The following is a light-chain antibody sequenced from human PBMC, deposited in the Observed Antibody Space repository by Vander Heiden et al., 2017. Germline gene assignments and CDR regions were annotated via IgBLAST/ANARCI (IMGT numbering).Light chain of an antibody. CDR1: NNNIGSNT. V-gene: IGLV1-44*01. Sequence: QSVLTQAPSASGTPGQRVTISCSGSNNNIGSNTVTWYQQLPGTAPKLLIYNNNQRPSGVPDRFSGSKSGTSASLAISGLQSEDETDYYCAAWDDSLKGYVFGTGTKVTVL. J-gene: IGLJ1*01. CDR3: AAWDDSLKGYV. CDR2: NNN.